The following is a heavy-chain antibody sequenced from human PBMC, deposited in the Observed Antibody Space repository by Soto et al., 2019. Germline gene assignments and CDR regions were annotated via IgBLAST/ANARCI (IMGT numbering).Heavy chain of an antibody. V-gene: IGHV1-2*02. D-gene: IGHD4-4*01. CDR1: GYTFTGYY. CDR3: AREIRSTLQYANWFDP. J-gene: IGHJ5*02. Sequence: ASVKVSCKASGYTFTGYYMHWVRQAPGQGLEWMGWINPNSGGTNYAQKFQGRVTMTRDTSISTAYMELSRLRSDDTAVYYCAREIRSTLQYANWFDPWGQGTLVTVSS. CDR2: INPNSGGT.